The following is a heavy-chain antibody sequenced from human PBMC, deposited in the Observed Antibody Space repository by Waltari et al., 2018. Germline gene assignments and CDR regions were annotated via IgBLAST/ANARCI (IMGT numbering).Heavy chain of an antibody. CDR3: ARARSGAFWSGYYEYCFDY. J-gene: IGHJ4*02. Sequence: QVQLQESGPGLVKPSETLSLTCTVSGGSISSYYWSWIRQPAGKGLEWIGRIYTSGSTNYNPSLKSRVTMSVDTSKNQFSLKLSSVTAADTAVYYCARARSGAFWSGYYEYCFDYWGQGTLVTVSS. CDR1: GGSISSYY. D-gene: IGHD3-3*01. V-gene: IGHV4-4*07. CDR2: IYTSGST.